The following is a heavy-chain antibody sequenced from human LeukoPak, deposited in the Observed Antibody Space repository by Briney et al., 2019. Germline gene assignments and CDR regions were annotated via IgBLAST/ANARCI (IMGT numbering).Heavy chain of an antibody. CDR2: TRNKANSYTT. V-gene: IGHV3-72*01. D-gene: IGHD4-17*01. Sequence: GGSLRLSCAASGFTFSDHYMDWVRQAPGKGLEWVGRTRNKANSYTTQYAASVKGRFTISRDDSKNSLYLQMNSLKTEDTAVYYCARARTIWGDYEYYFDYWGQGTLVTVSS. CDR1: GFTFSDHY. CDR3: ARARTIWGDYEYYFDY. J-gene: IGHJ4*02.